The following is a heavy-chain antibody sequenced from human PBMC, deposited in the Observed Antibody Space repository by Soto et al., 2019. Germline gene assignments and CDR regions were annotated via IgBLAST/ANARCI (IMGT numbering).Heavy chain of an antibody. CDR1: GGSISSSSYY. CDR2: IYYSGST. Sequence: PSETLSLTCTVSGGSISSSSYYWGWIRQPPGKGLEWIGYIYYSGSTNYNPSLKSRVTISVDTSKNQFSLKLSSLTAADTAVYYCARGGSSSWYYWGQGTLVTVSS. J-gene: IGHJ4*02. V-gene: IGHV4-61*05. CDR3: ARGGSSSWYY. D-gene: IGHD6-13*01.